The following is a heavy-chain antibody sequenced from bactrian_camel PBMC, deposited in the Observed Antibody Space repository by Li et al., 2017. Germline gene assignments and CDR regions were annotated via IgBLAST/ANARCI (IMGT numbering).Heavy chain of an antibody. CDR1: GDTIGRYC. V-gene: IGHV3-3*01. D-gene: IGHD1*01. Sequence: HVQLVESGGGSVQVGGSLRLSRVASGDTIGRYCMGWFRQVPGKEREGVAAIDTDGAIIYSDSVRGRFTISRDVTKNTMYLEMNSLKPEDTATYYCAAGERRFYGTHFDDYAHWGQGTQVTVS. J-gene: IGHJ4*01. CDR2: IDTDGAII. CDR3: AAGERRFYGTHFDDYAH.